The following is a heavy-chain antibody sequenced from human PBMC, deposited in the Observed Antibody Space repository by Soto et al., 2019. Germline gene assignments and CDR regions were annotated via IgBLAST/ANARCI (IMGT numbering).Heavy chain of an antibody. CDR1: GYTFTSYY. V-gene: IGHV1-46*01. CDR3: ARDHHIVVVPAAMREYYYYGMDV. Sequence: ASVKVSCKASGYTFTSYYMHWVRQAPGQGLEWMGIINPSGGSTSYAQKFQGRVTMTRDTSTSTVYMELCSLRSEDTAVYYCARDHHIVVVPAAMREYYYYGMDVWGQGTTVTVSS. J-gene: IGHJ6*02. CDR2: INPSGGST. D-gene: IGHD2-2*01.